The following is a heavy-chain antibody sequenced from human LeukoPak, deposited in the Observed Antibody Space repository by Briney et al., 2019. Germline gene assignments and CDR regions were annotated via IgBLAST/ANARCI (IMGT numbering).Heavy chain of an antibody. Sequence: PGGSLRLSCAASGFTFSSYGMHWVRQAPGKGLEWAAVISYDGSNKYYADSVKGRFTISRDNSKNTLYLQMNSLRAEDTAVYYCARDYVGYCSGGSCYSSLIFDYWGQGTLVTVSS. J-gene: IGHJ4*02. V-gene: IGHV3-30*03. CDR1: GFTFSSYG. D-gene: IGHD2-15*01. CDR3: ARDYVGYCSGGSCYSSLIFDY. CDR2: ISYDGSNK.